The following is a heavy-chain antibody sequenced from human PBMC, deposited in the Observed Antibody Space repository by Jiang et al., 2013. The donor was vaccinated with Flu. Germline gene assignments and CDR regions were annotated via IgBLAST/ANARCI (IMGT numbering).Heavy chain of an antibody. D-gene: IGHD3-10*01. CDR3: AHRAMYYYGSEPFDY. V-gene: IGHV2-5*01. Sequence: EWLALIYWNDDKRYSPSLKSRLTITKDTSKNQVVLTMTNMDPVDTATYYCAHRAMYYYGSEPFDYWGQGTLVTVSS. J-gene: IGHJ4*02. CDR2: IYWNDDK.